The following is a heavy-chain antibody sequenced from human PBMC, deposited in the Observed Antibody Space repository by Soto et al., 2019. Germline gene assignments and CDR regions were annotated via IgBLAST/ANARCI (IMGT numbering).Heavy chain of an antibody. CDR1: GFTFGDYA. V-gene: IGHV3-49*03. Sequence: GGSLRLSCTASGFTFGDYAMSWFRQAPGKGLEWVGFIRSKAYGGTTEYAASVKGRFTISRDDSKSIAYLQMNSLKTEDTAVYYCTRRHVLRFLEWLSVDIWGQGTMVTVSS. D-gene: IGHD3-3*01. J-gene: IGHJ3*02. CDR2: IRSKAYGGTT. CDR3: TRRHVLRFLEWLSVDI.